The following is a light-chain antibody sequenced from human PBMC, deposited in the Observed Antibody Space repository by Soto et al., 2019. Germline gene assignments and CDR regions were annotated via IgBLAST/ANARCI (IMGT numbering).Light chain of an antibody. CDR2: SAS. V-gene: IGKV1-39*01. CDR1: QSISNY. Sequence: DIQMTQSPSSLSASVGDRVTITCRASQSISNYLNWYQQKPGRAPNLLIYSASSLQSGVPSRFSGTGSGTDFTLTISSLQPEDFATYYCQQGYNTPFTFGPGTNVDL. CDR3: QQGYNTPFT. J-gene: IGKJ3*01.